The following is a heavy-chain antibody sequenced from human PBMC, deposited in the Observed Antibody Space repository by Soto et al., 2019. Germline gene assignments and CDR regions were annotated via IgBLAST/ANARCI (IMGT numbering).Heavy chain of an antibody. J-gene: IGHJ4*02. Sequence: QVQLVQSGAEVKRPGSSVKVSCKASGDTFSFYSINWVRQAPGLGLEWMGRVNPILSMSNYAQRFQGRVTMTEDKSTSPAYMDLSGLRSEDTAMYYCATSYGSGYRAFDYWGQGALVTVSS. CDR3: ATSYGSGYRAFDY. V-gene: IGHV1-69*04. CDR1: GDTFSFYS. CDR2: VNPILSMS. D-gene: IGHD3-10*01.